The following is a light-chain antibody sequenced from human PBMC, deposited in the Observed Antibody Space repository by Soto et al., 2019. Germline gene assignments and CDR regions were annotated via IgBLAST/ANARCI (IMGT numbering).Light chain of an antibody. CDR2: SNN. V-gene: IGLV1-44*01. Sequence: QPVLTQPPSASGTPGQRATMSCSGSTSNIGGNTVNWYQQLPGTAPKLLMFSNNQCPSGVPDRFSGSKSVTSASLAISGVQSEDEADYYCAAWDDSLNGWVFGGGTKLTVL. CDR3: AAWDDSLNGWV. CDR1: TSNIGGNT. J-gene: IGLJ3*02.